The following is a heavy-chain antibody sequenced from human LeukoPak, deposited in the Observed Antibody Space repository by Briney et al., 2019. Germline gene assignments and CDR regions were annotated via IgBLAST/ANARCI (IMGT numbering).Heavy chain of an antibody. CDR3: ARSLPPPGIAVAGGAGFDY. D-gene: IGHD6-19*01. CDR1: GGSISSSYYY. V-gene: IGHV4-39*01. J-gene: IGHJ4*02. Sequence: SETLSLTCTVSGGSISSSYYYWGRIRPPPGLELEWIGNICYSASTYYSPALKSRVTISVDTSKNQFSLKLSSVTASDTAVYYWARSLPPPGIAVAGGAGFDYWGQGTLVTVSS. CDR2: ICYSAST.